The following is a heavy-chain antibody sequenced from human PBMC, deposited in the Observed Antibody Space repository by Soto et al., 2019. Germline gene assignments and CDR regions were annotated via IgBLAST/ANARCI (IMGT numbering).Heavy chain of an antibody. CDR3: ARGLSSSATFSPYYGMDV. CDR2: INHSGST. V-gene: IGHV4-34*01. D-gene: IGHD6-6*01. CDR1: GGSFRGYH. Sequence: SETLSLTCAVYGGSFRGYHWSWIRQPPGKGLEWIGEINHSGSTNYNPSLKSRVIISLETSKNQFSLILTSVTAADTAVYYCARGLSSSATFSPYYGMDVGGKGTTVTVPS. J-gene: IGHJ6*04.